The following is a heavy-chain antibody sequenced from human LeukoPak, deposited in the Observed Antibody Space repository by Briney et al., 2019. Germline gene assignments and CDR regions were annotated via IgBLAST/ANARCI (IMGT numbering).Heavy chain of an antibody. D-gene: IGHD2-21*02. CDR2: IYYSGST. CDR3: ARGNTAPGDY. V-gene: IGHV4-59*01. J-gene: IGHJ4*02. Sequence: SETLSLTCTVSGGSISSYYWSWIRQPPGKGLEWIGYIYYSGSTNYNPSLKSRVTISVDTSKNQFSLKLSSVTAADTAVCYCARGNTAPGDYWGQGTLVTVSS. CDR1: GGSISSYY.